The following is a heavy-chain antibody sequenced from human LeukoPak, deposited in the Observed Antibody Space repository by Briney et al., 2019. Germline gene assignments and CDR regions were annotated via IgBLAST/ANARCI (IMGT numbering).Heavy chain of an antibody. J-gene: IGHJ4*02. Sequence: SETLSLTCSVSGGSVSSNYWTWIRQPPGKGLEWIGYIYYTGSTNYNPSLKSRVTISLDTSKNQFSLKLSSVTAADTAVYYCTRAQYGYAFDYWGQGALVTVSS. CDR3: TRAQYGYAFDY. CDR1: GGSVSSNY. V-gene: IGHV4-59*02. D-gene: IGHD5-12*01. CDR2: IYYTGST.